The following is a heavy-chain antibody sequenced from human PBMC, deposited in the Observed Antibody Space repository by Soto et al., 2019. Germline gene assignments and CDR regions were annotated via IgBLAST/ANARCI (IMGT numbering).Heavy chain of an antibody. D-gene: IGHD2-15*01. CDR2: IWYDGSNK. CDR1: GFTFSSYG. V-gene: IGHV3-33*01. Sequence: GGSLRLSCAASGFTFSSYGMHWVRQAPGKGLEWVAVIWYDGSNKYYADSVKGRFTISRDNSKNTLYLQMNSLRAEDTAVYYCARDRLDCSGGSCYPYYYYYMDVWGKGTTVTVSS. J-gene: IGHJ6*03. CDR3: ARDRLDCSGGSCYPYYYYYMDV.